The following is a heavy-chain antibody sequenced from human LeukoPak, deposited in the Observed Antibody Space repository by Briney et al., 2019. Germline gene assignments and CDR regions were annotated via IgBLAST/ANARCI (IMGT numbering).Heavy chain of an antibody. CDR1: GGSISSHY. D-gene: IGHD3-16*01. CDR2: IYYSGST. CDR3: ASAPQGGY. V-gene: IGHV4-59*11. J-gene: IGHJ4*02. Sequence: SETLSLTCTVSGGSISSHYWSWIRQPPGKGLEWIGYIYYSGSTNYNPSLKSRVTISVDTSKNQFSLKLSSVTAADTAVYYCASAPQGGYWGQGTLVTVSS.